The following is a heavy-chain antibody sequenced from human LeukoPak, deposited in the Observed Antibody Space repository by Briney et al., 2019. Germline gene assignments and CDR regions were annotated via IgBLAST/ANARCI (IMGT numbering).Heavy chain of an antibody. CDR1: GYTFTSYG. CDR3: ARDQGLGYCCSTSCPPGY. V-gene: IGHV1-18*01. Sequence: ASVKVSCKASGYTFTSYGISWVRQAPGQGLEWMGWISAYNGNTNYAQKLQGRVTMTTDTSTSTAYMELRSLRSDDTAVYYCARDQGLGYCCSTSCPPGYWGQGTLVTVSS. J-gene: IGHJ4*02. CDR2: ISAYNGNT. D-gene: IGHD2-2*01.